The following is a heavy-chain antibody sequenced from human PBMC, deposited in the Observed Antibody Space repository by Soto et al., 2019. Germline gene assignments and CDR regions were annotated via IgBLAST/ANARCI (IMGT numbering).Heavy chain of an antibody. J-gene: IGHJ4*02. CDR3: ARAGSAAAGLYYDY. CDR1: GGTFSSYA. CDR2: IIPIFGTA. V-gene: IGHV1-69*01. D-gene: IGHD6-13*01. Sequence: QVQLVQSGAEVKKPGSSVKVSCKASGGTFSSYAISWVRQAPGQGLEWMGGIIPIFGTANYAQKFQGRVTITADESTSTAYIELSSLRSEDTAVYYCARAGSAAAGLYYDYWGQGTLVTVSS.